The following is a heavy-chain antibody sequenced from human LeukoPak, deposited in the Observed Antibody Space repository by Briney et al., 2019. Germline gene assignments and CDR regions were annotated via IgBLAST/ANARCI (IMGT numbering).Heavy chain of an antibody. CDR3: ARGSPWALFDY. J-gene: IGHJ4*02. Sequence: SETLSLTCAVSGGSISSSNWWSWVRQPPGKGLEWIGEIYHSGSTNYNPSLKSRVTISVDTSKNQFSLKLSSVTAADTAVYYCARGSPWALFDYWGQGTLVTVSS. V-gene: IGHV4-4*02. CDR1: GGSISSSNW. D-gene: IGHD3-16*01. CDR2: IYHSGST.